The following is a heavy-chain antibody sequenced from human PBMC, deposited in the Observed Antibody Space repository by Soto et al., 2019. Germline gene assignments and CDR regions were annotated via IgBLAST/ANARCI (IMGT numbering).Heavy chain of an antibody. V-gene: IGHV3-74*03. D-gene: IGHD3-10*01. J-gene: IGHJ4*02. CDR2: INSDGSST. Sequence: EVQLVESGGGLVQPGGSLRLSCAAYGFSFSNFWMHWVRQAPGTGLVWVSRINSDGSSTTYADSVKGRFTISRDNAKNTLYLEMDSLRADDAAVYYCARDPLSYGSGFDYWGQGTLVTVSS. CDR1: GFSFSNFW. CDR3: ARDPLSYGSGFDY.